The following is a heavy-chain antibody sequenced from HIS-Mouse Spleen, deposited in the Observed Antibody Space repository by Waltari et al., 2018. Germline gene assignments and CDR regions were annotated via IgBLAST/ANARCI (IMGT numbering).Heavy chain of an antibody. CDR1: GYTFTGSY. J-gene: IGHJ5*02. D-gene: IGHD1-26*01. CDR2: INPNSGGT. Sequence: QVQLVQSGAEVKKPGASVKVSCKASGYTFTGSYMHWGRQATGQGLEWMGWINPNSGGTNYAQKFQGRVTMTRDTSISTAYMELSRLRSDDTAVYYCARGSGRWELLLPNWFDPWGQGTLVTVSS. CDR3: ARGSGRWELLLPNWFDP. V-gene: IGHV1-2*02.